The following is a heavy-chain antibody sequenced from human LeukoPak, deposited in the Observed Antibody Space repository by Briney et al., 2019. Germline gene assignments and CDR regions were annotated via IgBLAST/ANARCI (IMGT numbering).Heavy chain of an antibody. CDR3: ARAGRGYDILTGYYMGGVDY. Sequence: PSETLSLTCTVSGGSINNYYWSWIRQPPGKGLEWIGYIYDSGSTKYNPSLKSRVTMSVDTSKNLFSLKLSSVTTTDTAMYYCARAGRGYDILTGYYMGGVDYWGQGTLVTVSS. V-gene: IGHV4-59*01. J-gene: IGHJ4*02. D-gene: IGHD3-9*01. CDR1: GGSINNYY. CDR2: IYDSGST.